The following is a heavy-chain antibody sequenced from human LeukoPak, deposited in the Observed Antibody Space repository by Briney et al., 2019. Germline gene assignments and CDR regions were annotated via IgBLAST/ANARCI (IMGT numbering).Heavy chain of an antibody. D-gene: IGHD6-19*01. V-gene: IGHV3-23*01. Sequence: GGSLRLSCAASGFTFSSYAMSWVRQAPGKGLEWVSAISGPGGTTYYAASVKGWFTISRDNSKNTLYLQMNSLRAEDTAVYYCAKDWRGQVGGYYFDYWGQGTLVTVSS. CDR2: ISGPGGTT. CDR1: GFTFSSYA. CDR3: AKDWRGQVGGYYFDY. J-gene: IGHJ4*02.